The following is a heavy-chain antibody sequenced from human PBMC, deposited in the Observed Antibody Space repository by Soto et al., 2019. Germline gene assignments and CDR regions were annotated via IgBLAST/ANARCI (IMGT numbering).Heavy chain of an antibody. J-gene: IGHJ5*02. D-gene: IGHD3-22*01. V-gene: IGHV4-34*01. Sequence: SETLSLTCAVYGGSFSGYYWSWIRQPPGKGLEWIGEINHSGSTNYNPSLKSRVTISEDTSKNQFSVKVSSVTAAATAVYYCACRYDSSGYDRWGQGTLVTVSS. CDR2: INHSGST. CDR1: GGSFSGYY. CDR3: ACRYDSSGYDR.